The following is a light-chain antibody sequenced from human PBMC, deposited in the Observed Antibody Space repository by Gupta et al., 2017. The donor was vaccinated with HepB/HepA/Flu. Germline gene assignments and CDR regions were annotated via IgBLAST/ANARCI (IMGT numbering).Light chain of an antibody. Sequence: QSALTQPRSVSGSPGPSVTISCTGTSRDFGAYNYVSWYQQHPGKAPKLLIYDVNKWPSGVPDRVSGSKSGDMASLTISGLQTDDEANYFCCSFAGSATTSYVFGTGTKVTVL. V-gene: IGLV2-11*01. J-gene: IGLJ1*01. CDR1: SRDFGAYNY. CDR2: DVN. CDR3: CSFAGSATTSYV.